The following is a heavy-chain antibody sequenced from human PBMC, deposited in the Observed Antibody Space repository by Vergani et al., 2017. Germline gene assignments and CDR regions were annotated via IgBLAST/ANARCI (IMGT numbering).Heavy chain of an antibody. D-gene: IGHD5-24*01. Sequence: EVQLLQSEGAVVQPGGSLRLSCVASVCTFSSHAMSWVRQGHGQGLEWVSSSKNTGDSTHYADSVKGRFTISSDNSKNTLYLQMNSLRVEDTAVYYCGRGSDNYNWGQGTLVPVSS. CDR1: VCTFSSHA. J-gene: IGHJ4*02. CDR2: SKNTGDST. V-gene: IGHV3-23*01. CDR3: GRGSDNYN.